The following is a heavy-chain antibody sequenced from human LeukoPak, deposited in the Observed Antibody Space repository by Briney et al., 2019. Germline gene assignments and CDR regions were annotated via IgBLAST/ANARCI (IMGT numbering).Heavy chain of an antibody. CDR1: GGSFSGYY. V-gene: IGHV4-34*01. J-gene: IGHJ6*03. CDR3: ARGFGYDSSGYYYYMDV. Sequence: SETLSLTCAVYGGSFSGYYWSWIRQPPGKGLEWIGEINHSGSTNYNPSLKSRVTISVDTSKNQFSLKLSSVTAADTAVYYCARGFGYDSSGYYYYMDVWGKGTTVTISS. CDR2: INHSGST. D-gene: IGHD3-22*01.